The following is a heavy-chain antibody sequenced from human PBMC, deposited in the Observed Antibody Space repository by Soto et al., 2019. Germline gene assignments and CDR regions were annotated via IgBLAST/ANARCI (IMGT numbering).Heavy chain of an antibody. CDR2: ISASGRST. V-gene: IGHV3-23*01. J-gene: IGHJ6*02. CDR3: AKDPPSEKLQPDYGMDV. D-gene: IGHD2-15*01. CDR1: GLTFSTSA. Sequence: GGPLRLSCAASGLTFSTSAMSWVRQAPGKGLEWVSLISASGRSTDYADSVKGRFTISRDNSKSTVYLQMNSLRADDTAVYYCAKDPPSEKLQPDYGMDVWGQGTTVTVSS.